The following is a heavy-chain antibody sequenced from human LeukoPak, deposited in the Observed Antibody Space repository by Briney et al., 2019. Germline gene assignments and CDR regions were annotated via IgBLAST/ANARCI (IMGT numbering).Heavy chain of an antibody. J-gene: IGHJ4*02. CDR2: IIPIFGTA. CDR1: GGTFSSYA. V-gene: IGHV1-69*13. D-gene: IGHD3-10*01. CDR3: AKSVGFHMVTDSRNFDY. Sequence: SVKVSCKASGGTFSSYAISWMRQAPGQGLEWMGGIIPIFGTANYAQKFQGRVTITADESTSTAYMELSSLRSEDTAVYYCAKSVGFHMVTDSRNFDYWGQGTLVTVSS.